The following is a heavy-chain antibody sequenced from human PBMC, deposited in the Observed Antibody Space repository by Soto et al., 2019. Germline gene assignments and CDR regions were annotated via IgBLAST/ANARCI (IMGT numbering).Heavy chain of an antibody. Sequence: QVQLVQSGAEVKKPGASVKVSCKASGYTFTSYGISWVRQAPGQGLEWMGWISAYNGNTIYAQKLQGRVTMTTDTSTSTAYMELRSLRSDDTAVYYCARKDYYDSSGYRSDFDYWGQGTLVTVSS. D-gene: IGHD3-22*01. CDR1: GYTFTSYG. J-gene: IGHJ4*02. V-gene: IGHV1-18*01. CDR3: ARKDYYDSSGYRSDFDY. CDR2: ISAYNGNT.